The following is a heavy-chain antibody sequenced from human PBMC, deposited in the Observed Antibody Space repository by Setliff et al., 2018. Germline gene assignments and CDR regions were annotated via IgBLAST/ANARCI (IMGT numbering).Heavy chain of an antibody. J-gene: IGHJ6*02. CDR3: ARLSWDGLRYYGLDV. CDR2: INHSGST. D-gene: IGHD3-10*01. Sequence: SETLSLTCTVYGGSFSDYYWGWVRQPPGKGLEWIGEINHSGSTNYIPSLKSRLTISVDTSKNQFSLKLSSVTAADTAVYYCARLSWDGLRYYGLDVWGQGATVTVSS. CDR1: GGSFSDYY. V-gene: IGHV4-34*01.